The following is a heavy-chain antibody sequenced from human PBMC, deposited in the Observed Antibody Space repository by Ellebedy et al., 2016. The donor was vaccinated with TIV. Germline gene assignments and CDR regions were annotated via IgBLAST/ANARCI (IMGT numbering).Heavy chain of an antibody. Sequence: GGSLRLSCAASGFTFGSFAMHWVRQAPGKGLEWLSVISGDGVNTYSAASVKGRFTITRDNFKNTLFLQVNRLRAEDTAVYYCAKGPSSGFNYDRVGFQYWGQGTLVTVSS. D-gene: IGHD3-22*01. CDR1: GFTFGSFA. CDR2: ISGDGVNT. V-gene: IGHV3-23*01. J-gene: IGHJ4*02. CDR3: AKGPSSGFNYDRVGFQY.